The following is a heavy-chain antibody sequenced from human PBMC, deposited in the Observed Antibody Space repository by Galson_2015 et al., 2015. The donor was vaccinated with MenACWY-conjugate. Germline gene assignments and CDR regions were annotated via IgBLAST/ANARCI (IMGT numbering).Heavy chain of an antibody. CDR1: GFTVSSNY. CDR2: IYTGGGT. CDR3: ARALEEDADWTSWGAFDI. Sequence: SLRLSCAASGFTVSSNYMSWVRQAPGKGLEWVSVIYTGGGTYYADSVRGRFIISRDNSKNSLYLQMNSLRADDTAVYYCARALEEDADWTSWGAFDIWGQGTMVTVSS. V-gene: IGHV3-53*01. J-gene: IGHJ3*02. D-gene: IGHD3-9*01.